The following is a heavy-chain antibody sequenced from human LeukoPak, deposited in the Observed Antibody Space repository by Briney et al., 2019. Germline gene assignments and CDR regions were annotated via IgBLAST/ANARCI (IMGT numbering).Heavy chain of an antibody. J-gene: IGHJ3*01. V-gene: IGHV3-23*01. CDR3: AKGQTTVMAFDV. D-gene: IGHD4-17*01. Sequence: SGGSLRLSCTPSGFNFSGYAISWVRQAPGKELEWVSAISGSGGSTYYADSVKGRFTISRDNSKDTLYMQLNSPRVEDTAVYFCAKGQTTVMAFDVWGQGTMVSVSS. CDR2: ISGSGGST. CDR1: GFNFSGYA.